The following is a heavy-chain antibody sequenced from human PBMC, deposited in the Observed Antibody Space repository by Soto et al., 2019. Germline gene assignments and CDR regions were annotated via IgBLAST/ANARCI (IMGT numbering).Heavy chain of an antibody. CDR3: VKDEGIEAMDV. D-gene: IGHD3-3*02. Sequence: PGGSLRLSCVTSGFTFSRNTMNWVRQAPGKGLEWVATITSSGSYEYYADSVKGRFSASRDNAKNSLSLQMDSLRPDDTAIYFCVKDEGIEAMDVWGQGTTVTVSS. CDR2: ITSSGSYE. V-gene: IGHV3-21*01. J-gene: IGHJ6*02. CDR1: GFTFSRNT.